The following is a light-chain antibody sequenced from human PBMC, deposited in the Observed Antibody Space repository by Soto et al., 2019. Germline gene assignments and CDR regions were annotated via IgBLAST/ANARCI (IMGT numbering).Light chain of an antibody. J-gene: IGKJ1*01. V-gene: IGKV3-20*01. CDR2: GIS. CDR1: QSVTSNY. Sequence: DIVLTQSPGTLSLSPGESAALSCRASQSVTSNYLAWYRQKRGQAPRLLIYGISSRAAGIPDRFSGSGSGTDFTLTITRLEPEDSAVYYCQQYRNSPWTFGQGTRVEI. CDR3: QQYRNSPWT.